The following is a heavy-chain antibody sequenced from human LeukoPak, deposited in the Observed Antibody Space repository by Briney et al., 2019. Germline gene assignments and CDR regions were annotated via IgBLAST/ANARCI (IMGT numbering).Heavy chain of an antibody. CDR1: GFTFSDYY. Sequence: GGSLRHSCAASGFTFSDYYMSWIRQAPGKGLEWVSYISSSSSYTNYADSVKGRFTISRDNAKNSLYLQMNSLRAEDTAVYYCARGPRAGNVDYWGQGTLVTVSS. CDR3: ARGPRAGNVDY. V-gene: IGHV3-11*06. J-gene: IGHJ4*02. D-gene: IGHD4/OR15-4a*01. CDR2: ISSSSSYT.